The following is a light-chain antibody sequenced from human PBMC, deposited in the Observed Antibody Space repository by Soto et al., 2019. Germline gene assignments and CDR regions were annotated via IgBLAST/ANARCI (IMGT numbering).Light chain of an antibody. J-gene: IGKJ3*01. Sequence: DIQMTQSPSSLSASVGDRVTITCRASQSISSYLNWYQQKVGEAPKFLLYAASNLQSGVPSRFSGSGSRTDFTLTISSLQPEDFATYYCQESFSSAFTFGPGTKVDIK. CDR1: QSISSY. CDR2: AAS. V-gene: IGKV1-39*01. CDR3: QESFSSAFT.